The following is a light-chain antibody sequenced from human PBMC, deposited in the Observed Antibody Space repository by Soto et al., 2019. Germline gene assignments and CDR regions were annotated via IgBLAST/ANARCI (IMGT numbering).Light chain of an antibody. Sequence: QSVLTQPPSVSGAPGQRVTISCTGSSSNIGAGYDVHWYQQLPGTAPKLLIYGNSNRPSGVPDRFSGSKSGTSASLANTGLQAEDEADYYCQSYDSSPPYVFGTGTKVTVL. J-gene: IGLJ1*01. CDR2: GNS. V-gene: IGLV1-40*01. CDR3: QSYDSSPPYV. CDR1: SSNIGAGYD.